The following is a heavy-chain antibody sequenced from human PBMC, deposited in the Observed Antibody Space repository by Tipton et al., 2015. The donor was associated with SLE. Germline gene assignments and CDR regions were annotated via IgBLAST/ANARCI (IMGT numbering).Heavy chain of an antibody. CDR1: GASMSGDY. CDR3: VRIIRADWYFDL. V-gene: IGHV4-59*08. Sequence: LRLSCTVSGASMSGDYWSWIRQPPGGGLEWIGYVFYSGNTRYNPSLQSRVSISIDTSKSRFSLRLTSVTAADTAEYYCVRIIRADWYFDLWGRGTLVTVSS. D-gene: IGHD6-25*01. CDR2: VFYSGNT. J-gene: IGHJ2*01.